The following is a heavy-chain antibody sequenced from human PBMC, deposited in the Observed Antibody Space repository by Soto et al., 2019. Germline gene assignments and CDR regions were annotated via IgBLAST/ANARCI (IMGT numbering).Heavy chain of an antibody. CDR1: GFTFSTYG. CDR2: ISYDGTNK. D-gene: IGHD4-17*01. J-gene: IGHJ6*02. Sequence: QVQLVESGGGEVQPGRSLTISCAASGFTFSTYGMHWVRQPPGKGLEWVAVISYDGTNKFYSDSVKGRFTISRDNFKNTLTLQMNSVRADDTAVYSCAKDLQSYGDYDYYCYGMDVWGLGTRVTVSS. V-gene: IGHV3-30*18. CDR3: AKDLQSYGDYDYYCYGMDV.